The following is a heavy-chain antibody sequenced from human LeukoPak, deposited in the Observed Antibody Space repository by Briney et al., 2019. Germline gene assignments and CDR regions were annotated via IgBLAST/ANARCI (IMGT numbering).Heavy chain of an antibody. Sequence: GGSLRLSCAASGFTFTSYTMNWVRQAPGKGLEWVSSISSSSSYIYYADSVKGRFTISRDNAKNSLYLQMNSLRAEDTAVYYCARAFRSYGDFDYWGQGPWSPSPQ. J-gene: IGHJ4*02. V-gene: IGHV3-21*01. CDR2: ISSSSSYI. CDR1: GFTFTSYT. D-gene: IGHD1-26*01. CDR3: ARAFRSYGDFDY.